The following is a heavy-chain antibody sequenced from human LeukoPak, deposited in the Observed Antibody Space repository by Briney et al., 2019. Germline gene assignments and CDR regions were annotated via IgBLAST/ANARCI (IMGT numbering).Heavy chain of an antibody. J-gene: IGHJ4*02. Sequence: SQTLSLTCTVSGGSISSGGYYWSWIRQHPGKGLEWFGYIYYSGSTYYNPSLKSRVTISVDTSKNQFSLKLSSVTAADTAVYYCASIGLGVAVAGTRSPFDYWGQGTLVTVSS. D-gene: IGHD6-19*01. V-gene: IGHV4-31*03. CDR2: IYYSGST. CDR3: ASIGLGVAVAGTRSPFDY. CDR1: GGSISSGGYY.